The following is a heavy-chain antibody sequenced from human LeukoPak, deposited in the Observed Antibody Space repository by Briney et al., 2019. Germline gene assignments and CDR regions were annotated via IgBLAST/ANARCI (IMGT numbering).Heavy chain of an antibody. CDR3: ARDTDYYDSSGLFSLGCYFDY. V-gene: IGHV4-61*02. D-gene: IGHD3-22*01. J-gene: IGHJ4*02. CDR1: GGSISSGSYY. CDR2: IYTSGST. Sequence: SQTLSLTCTVSGGSISSGSYYWSWIRQPAGKGLEWIGRIYTSGSTNYNPSLKSRVTISVDTSKNQFSLKLSSVTAADTAVYYCARDTDYYDSSGLFSLGCYFDYWGQGTLVTVSS.